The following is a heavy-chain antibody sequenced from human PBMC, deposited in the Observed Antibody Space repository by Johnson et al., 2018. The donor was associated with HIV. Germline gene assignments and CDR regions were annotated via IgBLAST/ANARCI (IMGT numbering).Heavy chain of an antibody. Sequence: QVQLVESGGGVVQPGRSLRLSCAASGFTFSSYGMHWVRQAPGKGLEWVAVISYDGSNKYYADSVKGRFTISRDNSKNTLYLQMNSLRAEDTAVYYCAGVRGGTGHGAFDIWGQGTMVTVSS. J-gene: IGHJ3*02. CDR3: AGVRGGTGHGAFDI. CDR1: GFTFSSYG. CDR2: ISYDGSNK. V-gene: IGHV3-30*03.